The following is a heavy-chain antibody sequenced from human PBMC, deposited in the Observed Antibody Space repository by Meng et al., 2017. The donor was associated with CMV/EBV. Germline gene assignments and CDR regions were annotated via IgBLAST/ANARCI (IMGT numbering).Heavy chain of an antibody. CDR3: ATDILTHFDY. V-gene: IGHV1-18*01. Sequence: HVQRCKSGAELNKPGASVKALSTASGYTFTTYGIRWVRQAPGQGLEWMGWISAYNGNTSYAQKLQGRVTMTTDTSTSTAYMELRSLRSDDTAVYYCATDILTHFDYWGQGTLVTVSS. D-gene: IGHD3-9*01. CDR2: ISAYNGNT. J-gene: IGHJ4*02. CDR1: GYTFTTYG.